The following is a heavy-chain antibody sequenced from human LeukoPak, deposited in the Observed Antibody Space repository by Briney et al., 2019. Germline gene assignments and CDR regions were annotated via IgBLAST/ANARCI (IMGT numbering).Heavy chain of an antibody. D-gene: IGHD3-3*01. J-gene: IGHJ5*02. CDR2: INPSGGST. Sequence: ASVKVSCKASGYTFTSYYMHWVRQAPGQGLEWMGIINPSGGSTSYAQKFRGRVTMTRDTSTSTVYMELSSLRSEDTAVYYCAREVGYDFWSGYSIPENWFDPWGQGTLVTVSS. CDR1: GYTFTSYY. CDR3: AREVGYDFWSGYSIPENWFDP. V-gene: IGHV1-46*01.